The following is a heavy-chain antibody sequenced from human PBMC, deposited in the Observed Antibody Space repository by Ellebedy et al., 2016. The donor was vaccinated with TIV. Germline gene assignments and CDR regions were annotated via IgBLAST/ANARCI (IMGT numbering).Heavy chain of an antibody. J-gene: IGHJ6*02. D-gene: IGHD3-9*01. Sequence: GESLKISXAASGFIFSSYGMHWVRQAPGKGLEWVAVISYDGSNKYYADSVKGRFTISRDNAKNTLHLQMNSLRAEDTAVYYCAKRRHFVVEDGMDVWGPGTTVTVSS. V-gene: IGHV3-30*18. CDR1: GFIFSSYG. CDR3: AKRRHFVVEDGMDV. CDR2: ISYDGSNK.